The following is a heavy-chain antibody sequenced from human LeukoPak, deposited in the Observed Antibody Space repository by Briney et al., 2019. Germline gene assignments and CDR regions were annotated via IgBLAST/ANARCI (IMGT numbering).Heavy chain of an antibody. CDR2: ISGGAGST. V-gene: IGHV3-23*01. CDR1: GFTFSNYV. J-gene: IGHJ4*02. Sequence: GGSLRLSCAASGFTFSNYVMSWVRQAPGKGLECVSGISGGAGSTHYTDSVKGRFTISRDNSKNTLYLQMNSLGAEDTAVYYCAKSPVGMIVAEYYFDYWGQGTLVTVSS. D-gene: IGHD2-21*01. CDR3: AKSPVGMIVAEYYFDY.